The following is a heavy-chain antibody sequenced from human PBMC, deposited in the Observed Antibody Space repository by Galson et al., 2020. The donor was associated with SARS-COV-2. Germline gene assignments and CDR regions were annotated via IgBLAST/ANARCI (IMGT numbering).Heavy chain of an antibody. CDR3: AKDRGYYSGIDAFDI. V-gene: IGHV3-23*01. CDR1: EFTFGTYA. J-gene: IGHJ3*02. Sequence: GESLKISCAASEFTFGTYAMSWVRQAPGKGLEWVSAIGPGGGTTHYADSVKGRFTISRDNSKNTLFLQMNSLRAEDTAVYYCAKDRGYYSGIDAFDIWGQGTMVTVSS. CDR2: IGPGGGTT. D-gene: IGHD3-22*01.